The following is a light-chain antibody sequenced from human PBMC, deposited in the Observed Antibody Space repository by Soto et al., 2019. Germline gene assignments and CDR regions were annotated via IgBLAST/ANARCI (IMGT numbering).Light chain of an antibody. Sequence: QSALTQPASVSGSPGQSITISYTGTISDVGAYNYVSWYQQRPGKAPKLLIHEVSNRPSGVSIRFSGSKSGNTASLTISGLQAEDETDYYCSSYTSSGSLVFGGGTQLTVL. CDR3: SSYTSSGSLV. CDR1: ISDVGAYNY. J-gene: IGLJ3*02. CDR2: EVS. V-gene: IGLV2-14*01.